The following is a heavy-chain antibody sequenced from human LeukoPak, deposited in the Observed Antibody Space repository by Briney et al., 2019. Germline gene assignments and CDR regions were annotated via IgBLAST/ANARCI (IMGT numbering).Heavy chain of an antibody. D-gene: IGHD6-6*01. Sequence: QPGGSLRLSCAASGFTFSSYGMHWVRQAPGKGLEWVAFIRYDGSNKYYADSVKGRFTISRDNSKNTLYLQMNSLRAEDTAVYYCAITDDSSSSEGYWGQGTLVTVSS. CDR3: AITDDSSSSEGY. J-gene: IGHJ4*02. CDR1: GFTFSSYG. CDR2: IRYDGSNK. V-gene: IGHV3-30*02.